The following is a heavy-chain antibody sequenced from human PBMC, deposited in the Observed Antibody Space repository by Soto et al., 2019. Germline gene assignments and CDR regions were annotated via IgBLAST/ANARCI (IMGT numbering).Heavy chain of an antibody. J-gene: IGHJ4*02. CDR2: MSYDGTTK. V-gene: IGHV3-30-3*01. CDR3: ARAVLWSRYFDY. D-gene: IGHD2-21*01. CDR1: GFIFSNYV. Sequence: QVQLVESGGGVVQPGRSLRLSCAASGFIFSNYVMYWVRQAPGKGLEWVAFMSYDGTTKYYADSVKGRFTISRDNSKNTLYLQINNLRPEDTGVYYCARAVLWSRYFDYWGQGTLVTVSS.